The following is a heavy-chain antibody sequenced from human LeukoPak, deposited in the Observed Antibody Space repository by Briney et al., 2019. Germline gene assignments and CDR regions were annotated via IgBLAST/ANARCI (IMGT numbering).Heavy chain of an antibody. CDR1: GFSFSVDS. Sequence: PGGSLRLSCAASGFSFSVDSMNWVRQAPGKGLEWVSSISSGSNSIFYADSVKGRFTTSRDNAKNSLYLQMTRLRAEDTAVYYCARGPVILWFGESDWFDPWGQGTLVTVTS. D-gene: IGHD3-10*01. CDR2: ISSGSNSI. CDR3: ARGPVILWFGESDWFDP. V-gene: IGHV3-21*06. J-gene: IGHJ5*02.